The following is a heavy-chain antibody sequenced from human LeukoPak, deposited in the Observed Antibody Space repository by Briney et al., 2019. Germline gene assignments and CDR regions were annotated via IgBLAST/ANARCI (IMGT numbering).Heavy chain of an antibody. J-gene: IGHJ3*02. CDR1: GFTVNNNF. CDR3: TRVRLFRQKACDI. D-gene: IGHD3-10*01. Sequence: PGGSLRLSCAVSGFTVNNNFVSWVRQAPGKGLEWVSLIYSGGSTYYTDSVKGRFTISRDNSKNTVYLQMNSLRAEDTAIYYCTRVRLFRQKACDIWGQGTTVTVSS. CDR2: IYSGGST. V-gene: IGHV3-66*01.